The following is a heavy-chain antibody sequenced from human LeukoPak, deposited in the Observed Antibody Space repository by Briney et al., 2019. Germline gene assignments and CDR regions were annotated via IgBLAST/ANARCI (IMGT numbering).Heavy chain of an antibody. D-gene: IGHD3-10*01. CDR2: ISSSSSYT. J-gene: IGHJ5*02. CDR3: ARDSYGSGSSHLNWFDP. CDR1: GFTFSDYY. V-gene: IGHV3-11*05. Sequence: GGSLRLSCAASGFTFSDYYMSWIRQAPGKGLEWVSYISSSSSYTNYADSVKGRFTISRDNAKNSLYLQMNSLRAEDTAVYYCARDSYGSGSSHLNWFDPWGQGTLVTVSS.